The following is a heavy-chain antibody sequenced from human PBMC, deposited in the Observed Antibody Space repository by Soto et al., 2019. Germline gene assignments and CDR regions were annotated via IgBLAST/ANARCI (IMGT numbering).Heavy chain of an antibody. CDR2: LHYSGSI. V-gene: IGHV4-39*01. Sequence: QLQLQESGPGLVKPSETLSLTCSVSGASVSSTSYYWGWIRQPPGMGLQWIGSLHYSGSIDYSPSLKGRVSMSLDTSKNQVSLRLSSVTAADTAVYYCGRHSHMLNNWFDPWGQGTLVTVSS. D-gene: IGHD3-10*02. CDR1: GASVSSTSYY. CDR3: GRHSHMLNNWFDP. J-gene: IGHJ5*02.